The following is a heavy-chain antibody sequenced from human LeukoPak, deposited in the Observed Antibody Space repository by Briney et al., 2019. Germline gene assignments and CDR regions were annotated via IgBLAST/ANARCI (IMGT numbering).Heavy chain of an antibody. CDR3: ARGPLVYYYGSGSYYKNYYYYYMDV. D-gene: IGHD3-10*01. Sequence: PSQTLSLTCTVSGGSISSGGYYWSWIRQHPGKGLEWIGYIYYSGSTCYNPSLKSRVTISVDTSKNQFSLKLSSVTAADTAVYYCARGPLVYYYGSGSYYKNYYYYYMDVWGKGTTVTVSS. CDR1: GGSISSGGYY. CDR2: IYYSGST. J-gene: IGHJ6*03. V-gene: IGHV4-31*03.